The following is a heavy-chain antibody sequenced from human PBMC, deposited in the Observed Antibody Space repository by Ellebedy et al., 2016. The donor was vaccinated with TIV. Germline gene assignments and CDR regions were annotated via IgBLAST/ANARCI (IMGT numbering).Heavy chain of an antibody. CDR3: ARDRGAAGPAAFDI. CDR1: GFTFSDYY. Sequence: GESLKISCAASGFTFSDYYMSWIRQAPGKGLEWLSYISNSGGTTYYADSVKGRFTISRDNAKNSLYLQMNSLRAEDTALYYCARDRGAAGPAAFDIWGQGTMVSVSS. D-gene: IGHD1-26*01. J-gene: IGHJ3*02. CDR2: ISNSGGTT. V-gene: IGHV3-11*01.